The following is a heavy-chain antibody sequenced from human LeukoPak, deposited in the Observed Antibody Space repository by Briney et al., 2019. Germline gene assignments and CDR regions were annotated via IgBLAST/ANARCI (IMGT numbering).Heavy chain of an antibody. CDR1: GFTFSSYD. J-gene: IGHJ4*02. Sequence: PGGSLRLSCAASGFTFSSYDMNWVRQAPGKGLEWVSSISSSSNYIHYADSVKGRFTVSRDNAKNSLYLQMNSLRAEDTAVYFCARGTLGAWGWWGQGTLVTVSS. CDR2: ISSSSNYI. CDR3: ARGTLGAWGW. V-gene: IGHV3-21*01. D-gene: IGHD6-19*01.